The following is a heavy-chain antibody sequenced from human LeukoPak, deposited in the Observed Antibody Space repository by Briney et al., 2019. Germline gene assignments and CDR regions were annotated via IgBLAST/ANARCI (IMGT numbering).Heavy chain of an antibody. D-gene: IGHD3-22*01. J-gene: IGHJ4*02. CDR3: AKHREFTMIEVVFDY. CDR1: GFTVSSNY. Sequence: GGSLRLSCAASGFTVSSNYMNWVRQAPGKGLEWVSVIYSGGSTYYADSVKGRFTISRDNSKHTVYLQMNSLRAEDTAVYYCAKHREFTMIEVVFDYWGQGTPVTVSS. CDR2: IYSGGST. V-gene: IGHV3-53*01.